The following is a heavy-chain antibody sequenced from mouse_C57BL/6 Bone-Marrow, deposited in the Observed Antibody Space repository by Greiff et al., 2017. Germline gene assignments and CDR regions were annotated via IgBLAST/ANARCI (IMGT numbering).Heavy chain of an antibody. CDR2: ISDGGSYT. V-gene: IGHV5-4*01. D-gene: IGHD1-1*01. CDR3: AREDDGSSWVDY. Sequence: EVQLQESGGGLVKPGGSLKLSCAASGFTFSSYAMSWVRQTPEQRLEWVATISDGGSYTYYPDNVKGRITISRDNDKNNTYLQMSHLTSEDTAMYDCAREDDGSSWVDYWGQGTTLTVSA. J-gene: IGHJ2*01. CDR1: GFTFSSYA.